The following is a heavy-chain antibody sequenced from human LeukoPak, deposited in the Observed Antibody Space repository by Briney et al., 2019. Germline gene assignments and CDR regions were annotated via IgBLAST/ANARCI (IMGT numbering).Heavy chain of an antibody. D-gene: IGHD2-15*01. CDR3: EVVLRGPNYYFDY. J-gene: IGHJ4*02. V-gene: IGHV1-2*02. CDR1: GYTFTGYY. CDR2: INPNSGGT. Sequence: ASVKVSCKASGYTFTGYYMHWVRQAPGQGLEWMGWINPNSGGTNYAQKFQGRVTMTRDTSISTAYMELSRLRSDDTAVYYCEVVLRGPNYYFDYWGQGTLVTVSS.